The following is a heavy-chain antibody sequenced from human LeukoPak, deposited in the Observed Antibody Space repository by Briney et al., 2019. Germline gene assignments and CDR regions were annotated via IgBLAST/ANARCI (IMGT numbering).Heavy chain of an antibody. V-gene: IGHV3-30*02. CDR3: AKAPVTTCSGAYCYPFDY. J-gene: IGHJ4*02. CDR1: GFTFSSYE. CDR2: IRYDGSNK. Sequence: KPGGSLRLSCAASGFTFSSYEMNWVRQAPGKGLEWVAFIRYDGSNKYYADSVKGRFTISRDNSKNTLYLQMNSLRAGDAAVYYCAKAPVTTCSGAYCYPFDYWSQGTLVTVSS. D-gene: IGHD2-15*01.